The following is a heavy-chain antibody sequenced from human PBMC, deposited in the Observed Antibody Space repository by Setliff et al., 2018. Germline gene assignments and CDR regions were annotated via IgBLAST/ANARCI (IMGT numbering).Heavy chain of an antibody. Sequence: SETLSLTCTVSGDSISSRRNYWGWFRQPAGKELEWIGQIYTSWSTNYNPSPKSRVTISLDTSKNQFSLSLTSVTAEDTAVYYCARMSGFQYIDVWDKGTTVTVSS. CDR3: ARMSGFQYIDV. J-gene: IGHJ6*03. V-gene: IGHV4-61*09. CDR2: IYTSWST. D-gene: IGHD3-3*01. CDR1: GDSISSRRNY.